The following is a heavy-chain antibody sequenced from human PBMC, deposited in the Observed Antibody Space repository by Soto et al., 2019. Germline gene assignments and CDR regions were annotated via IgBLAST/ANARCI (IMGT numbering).Heavy chain of an antibody. CDR1: GGSFSVYY. Sequence: QVHLQQWGAGLLKPSETLSLTCAISGGSFSVYYWIWIRQSPEKGLEWLGEVNHAGSSNYNPSLRSRVTISVDTSKNQFSLKLCSVTAADTAVYFCARDSTRRGACDIWGQGTMVTVSS. J-gene: IGHJ3*02. D-gene: IGHD4-4*01. CDR2: VNHAGSS. CDR3: ARDSTRRGACDI. V-gene: IGHV4-34*01.